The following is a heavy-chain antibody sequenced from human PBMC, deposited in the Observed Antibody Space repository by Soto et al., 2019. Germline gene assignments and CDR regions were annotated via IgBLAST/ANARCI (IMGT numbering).Heavy chain of an antibody. D-gene: IGHD2-15*01. CDR3: AKDTRGKYCSGGSCYWGSIRFDP. V-gene: IGHV3-7*03. Sequence: GGSLRLSCAASGFSFGASWMAWVRQAPGKGLEWVADIKQDGSEKNYVDSVKGRVTISRDNAKNSLYLQMNSLRAEDTALYYCAKDTRGKYCSGGSCYWGSIRFDPWGQGTLVTVSS. CDR2: IKQDGSEK. J-gene: IGHJ5*02. CDR1: GFSFGASW.